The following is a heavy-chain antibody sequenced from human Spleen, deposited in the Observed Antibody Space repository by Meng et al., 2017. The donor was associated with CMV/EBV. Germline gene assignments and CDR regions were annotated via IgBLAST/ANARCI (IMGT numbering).Heavy chain of an antibody. V-gene: IGHV1-2*02. J-gene: IGHJ4*02. D-gene: IGHD3-3*01. CDR2: INPNSGGT. CDR3: ARMYYDFWSGYWVDY. CDR1: GYTFTGYY. Sequence: SGYTFTGYYMQWVRQAPGQGLEWMGWINPNSGGTNYAQKFQGRVTMTRDTSISTAYMELSRLRSDDTAVYYCARMYYDFWSGYWVDYWGQGTLVTVSS.